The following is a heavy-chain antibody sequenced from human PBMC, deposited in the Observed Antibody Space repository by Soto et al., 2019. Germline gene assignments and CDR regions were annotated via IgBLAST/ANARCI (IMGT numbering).Heavy chain of an antibody. CDR1: GGSFSGYS. CDR3: ARDHVLRFLGWLSDYYYYGMDV. CDR2: INPSGST. Sequence: SETLSLTCAVYGGSFSGYSWSWIRQPPGQGLEWIGEINPSGSTNYHPSLKSRVTISVDTSKNQFSLKLSSVTAADTAVYYCARDHVLRFLGWLSDYYYYGMDVWGQGTTVTVS. J-gene: IGHJ6*02. V-gene: IGHV4-34*01. D-gene: IGHD3-3*01.